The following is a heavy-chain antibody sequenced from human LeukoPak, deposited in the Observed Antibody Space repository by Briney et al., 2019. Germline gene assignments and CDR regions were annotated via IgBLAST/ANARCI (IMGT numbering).Heavy chain of an antibody. CDR2: ISSSGSSI. CDR3: AREDLTSGWPDAFDI. V-gene: IGHV3-48*03. Sequence: GGSLRLSCAASGFTFSSYEMNWVPQAPGKRLEWGSYISSSGSSIYYADSVKGRFTISRDNAKNSLYLQINSLRAEDTALYYCAREDLTSGWPDAFDIWGEGTMVTVS. D-gene: IGHD2-2*01. J-gene: IGHJ3*02. CDR1: GFTFSSYE.